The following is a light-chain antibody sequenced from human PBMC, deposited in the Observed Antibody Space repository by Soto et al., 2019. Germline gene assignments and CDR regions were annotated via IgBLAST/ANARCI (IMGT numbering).Light chain of an antibody. CDR3: QQYGNSPLT. J-gene: IGKJ4*01. CDR1: QSLSSGY. V-gene: IGKV3-20*01. CDR2: DAS. Sequence: EIVLTQSPCTLSLSPGERVTLSCRASQSLSSGYLAWYQQKFGQAPRLLIYDASRRATGIPERFSGSGSGTDFTLTISRLEPEDFAVYFCQQYGNSPLTFGGGTKVDIK.